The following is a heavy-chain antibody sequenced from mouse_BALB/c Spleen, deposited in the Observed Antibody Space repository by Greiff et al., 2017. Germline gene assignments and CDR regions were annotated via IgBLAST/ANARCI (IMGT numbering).Heavy chain of an antibody. D-gene: IGHD2-4*01. J-gene: IGHJ3*01. CDR1: GYTFTSYW. V-gene: IGHV1-7*01. CDR3: AYDYDEKGGFAY. CDR2: INPSTGYT. Sequence: VQLQESGADLAKPGASVTMSCKASGYTFTSYWMHWVNQRPGQGLEWIGYINPSTGYTEYNQKFKDKATLTADKSPSTAYMQLSSLTSEDSAVYYGAYDYDEKGGFAYWGQGTLVTVSA.